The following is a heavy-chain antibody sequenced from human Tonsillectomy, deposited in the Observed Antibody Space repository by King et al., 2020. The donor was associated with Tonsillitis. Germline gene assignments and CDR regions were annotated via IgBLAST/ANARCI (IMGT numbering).Heavy chain of an antibody. CDR1: GFTFSSYW. V-gene: IGHV3-74*02. Sequence: VQLVESGGGLVQPGGSLRLSCAASGFTFSSYWMHWVRQAPGKGLVWVSRINSDGSSTSYADSVKGRFTISRDNAKTTLYLQMNRLRAEDTAVYFCARGRKTPNGCPDYWGQGTLVSVSS. J-gene: IGHJ4*02. D-gene: IGHD2-8*01. CDR2: INSDGSST. CDR3: ARGRKTPNGCPDY.